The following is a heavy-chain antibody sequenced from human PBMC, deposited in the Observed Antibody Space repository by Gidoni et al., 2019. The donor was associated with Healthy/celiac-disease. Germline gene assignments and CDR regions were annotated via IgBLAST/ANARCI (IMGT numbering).Heavy chain of an antibody. Sequence: VQLVESRGGVVQPGRSLRRTSAALGSTFSSYGMHWGRQAPGKGLEWVAVISYDGSNRYYEDSVKGRLTISRDNSKNTLYLQMNSLRAEDTAVYYCAKDQRRKAVAGEVDYWGQGTLVTVSS. J-gene: IGHJ4*02. CDR2: ISYDGSNR. CDR3: AKDQRRKAVAGEVDY. D-gene: IGHD6-19*01. V-gene: IGHV3-30*18. CDR1: GSTFSSYG.